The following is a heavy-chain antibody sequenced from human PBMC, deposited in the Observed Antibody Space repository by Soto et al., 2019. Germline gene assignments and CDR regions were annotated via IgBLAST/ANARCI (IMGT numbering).Heavy chain of an antibody. CDR1: GGSISSGGYY. CDR3: ARALWSGYLGAIRYYFDY. V-gene: IGHV4-31*03. D-gene: IGHD3-3*01. J-gene: IGHJ4*02. CDR2: IYYSGST. Sequence: PSETLSLTCTVSGGSISSGGYYWSWIRQHPGKGLEWIGYIYYSGSTYYNPSLKSRVTISVDTSKNQFSLKLTSVTAADTAVYYCARALWSGYLGAIRYYFDYWGQGTLVTVSS.